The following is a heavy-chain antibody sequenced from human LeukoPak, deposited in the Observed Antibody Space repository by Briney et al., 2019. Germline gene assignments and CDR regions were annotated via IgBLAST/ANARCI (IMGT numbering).Heavy chain of an antibody. CDR1: GDSISGYY. Sequence: SETLSLTCSVFGDSISGYYWSWIRQPPGKGLEWIAWIFYTGSTNYNPSLKSRVSISVDTSKNHLSLKLSSVTAADTAVYHCARGNSGNYYHYFDYWGQGTLVTVSS. CDR3: ARGNSGNYYHYFDY. J-gene: IGHJ4*02. V-gene: IGHV4-59*08. D-gene: IGHD1-26*01. CDR2: IFYTGST.